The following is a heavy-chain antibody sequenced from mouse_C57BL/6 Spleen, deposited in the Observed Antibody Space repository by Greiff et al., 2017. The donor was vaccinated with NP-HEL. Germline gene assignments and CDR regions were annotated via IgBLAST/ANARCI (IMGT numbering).Heavy chain of an antibody. CDR3: ARECYGSSYFDY. V-gene: IGHV1-22*01. CDR1: GYTFTDYN. D-gene: IGHD1-1*01. Sequence: EVQLQQSGPELVKPGASVKMSCKASGYTFTDYNMHWVKQSHGKSLEWIGYINPNNGGTSYNQKFKGKATLTVNKSSSTAYMELRSLTSEDSAVYYCARECYGSSYFDYWGQGTTLTVSS. CDR2: INPNNGGT. J-gene: IGHJ2*01.